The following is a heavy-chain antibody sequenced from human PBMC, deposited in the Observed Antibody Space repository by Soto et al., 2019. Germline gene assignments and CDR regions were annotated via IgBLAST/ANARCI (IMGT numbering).Heavy chain of an antibody. CDR1: GYTFTSYG. D-gene: IGHD6-13*01. Sequence: QVQLVQSGAEVKKPGASVKVSCKASGYTFTSYGISWVRQAPGQGLEWVGGISAYNGNTNYAQKLQGRVTMTTETSTSTAYRELRSLRSDDTSVYYWARDPPTIASAGMEDYWGQGTLVTVSS. CDR3: ARDPPTIASAGMEDY. J-gene: IGHJ4*02. V-gene: IGHV1-18*01. CDR2: ISAYNGNT.